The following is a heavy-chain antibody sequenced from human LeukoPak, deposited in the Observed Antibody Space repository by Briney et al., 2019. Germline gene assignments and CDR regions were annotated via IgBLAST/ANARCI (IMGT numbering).Heavy chain of an antibody. CDR1: GFTFSSYS. CDR3: ARFIAAPYYFDY. CDR2: ISSSRSYI. D-gene: IGHD6-13*01. J-gene: IGHJ4*02. Sequence: GGSLKLSCAASGFTFSSYSMNWVRQAPGKGLEWVSFISSSRSYIYYADSVKGRFTISRDNAKNSLYLQMNSLRAEDTAVYYCARFIAAPYYFDYWGRGTLVTVSS. V-gene: IGHV3-21*01.